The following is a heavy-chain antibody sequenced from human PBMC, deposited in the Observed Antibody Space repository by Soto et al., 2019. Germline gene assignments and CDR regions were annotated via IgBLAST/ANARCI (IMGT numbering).Heavy chain of an antibody. CDR2: IYYSGST. CDR3: ASTNRHCSGGSCYHEKLTVDY. Sequence: QVQLQESGPGLVKPSQTLSLTCTVSGGSISSGGYYWSWIRQHPGKGLEWIGYIYYSGSTYYNPSLKSRVTISVDTSKNQFSLKLSSVTAADTAVYYCASTNRHCSGGSCYHEKLTVDYWGQGTLVTVSS. V-gene: IGHV4-31*03. CDR1: GGSISSGGYY. J-gene: IGHJ4*02. D-gene: IGHD2-15*01.